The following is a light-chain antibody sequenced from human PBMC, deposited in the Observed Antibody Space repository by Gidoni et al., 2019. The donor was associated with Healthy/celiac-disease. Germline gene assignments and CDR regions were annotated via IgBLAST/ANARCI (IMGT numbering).Light chain of an antibody. Sequence: QSVLPQPPSASGPPGQRLPISCTGSSSNIGAGYDVHWYQQLPGTAPKLLIYGNSNRPSGVPDRFSGSKSGTSASLAITGLQAEDEADYYCQSYDSSLSGSNWVFGGGTKLTVL. CDR3: QSYDSSLSGSNWV. CDR1: SSNIGAGYD. J-gene: IGLJ3*02. CDR2: GNS. V-gene: IGLV1-40*01.